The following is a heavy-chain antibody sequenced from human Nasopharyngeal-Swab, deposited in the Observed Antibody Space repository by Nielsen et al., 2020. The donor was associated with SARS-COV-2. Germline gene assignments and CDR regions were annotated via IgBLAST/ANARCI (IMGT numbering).Heavy chain of an antibody. D-gene: IGHD2-2*01. CDR1: GGSFRGYH. J-gene: IGHJ6*02. CDR3: ARGGVVVGYYGMDV. V-gene: IGHV4-34*01. Sequence: SETLSLTCAVYGGSFRGYHWSWIRQPPGKGLEWIGEINHSGSTNYNPSLKSRVTISVDTSKNQFSLKLSSVTAADTAVYYCARGGVVVGYYGMDVWGQGTTVTVSS. CDR2: INHSGST.